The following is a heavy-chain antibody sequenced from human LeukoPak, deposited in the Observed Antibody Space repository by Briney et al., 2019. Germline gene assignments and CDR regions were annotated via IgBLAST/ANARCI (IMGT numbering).Heavy chain of an antibody. Sequence: GGSLRLSCAASGFTFSDHGMSWVRQAPGKGLEWVSAIGGGGDTTYYTDSVKGRFTVSRDNSKNTLYLQMYSLRAEDTSVYYCAKIVNSHNAYWGQGTLVSVSS. D-gene: IGHD1-26*01. V-gene: IGHV3-23*01. J-gene: IGHJ4*02. CDR1: GFTFSDHG. CDR2: IGGGGDTT. CDR3: AKIVNSHNAY.